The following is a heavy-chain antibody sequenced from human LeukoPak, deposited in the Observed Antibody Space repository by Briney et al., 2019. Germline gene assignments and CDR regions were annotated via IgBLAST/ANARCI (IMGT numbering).Heavy chain of an antibody. CDR1: GFTFGDYA. CDR2: IRSKAYGWTT. V-gene: IGHV3-49*03. J-gene: IGHJ4*02. Sequence: GGSLRLSCTASGFTFGDYAMSWFRQAPGKGLEWVGFIRSKAYGWTTEYAASVKGRFTISRDDSKSIAYLQMNSLKTEDTAVYYCTRYYYDSSGYYPFDYWGQGTLVTVSS. D-gene: IGHD3-22*01. CDR3: TRYYYDSSGYYPFDY.